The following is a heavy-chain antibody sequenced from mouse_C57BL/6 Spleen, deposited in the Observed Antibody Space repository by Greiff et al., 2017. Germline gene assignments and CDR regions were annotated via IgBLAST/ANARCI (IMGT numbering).Heavy chain of an antibody. V-gene: IGHV5-6*01. CDR2: ISGGGSYT. Sequence: EVHLVESGGDLVKPGGSLKLSCAASGFTFSSYGMSWVRQTPDKRLEWVATISGGGSYTYYPDSVKGRFTISRANAKNTLYLQMSSLKSEDTAMYYCARHANLDYWGQGTTLTVSS. CDR1: GFTFSSYG. J-gene: IGHJ2*01. CDR3: ARHANLDY.